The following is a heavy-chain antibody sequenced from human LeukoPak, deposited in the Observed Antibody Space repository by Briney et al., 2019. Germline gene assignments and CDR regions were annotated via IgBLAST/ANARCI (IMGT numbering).Heavy chain of an antibody. CDR2: INHSGST. V-gene: IGHV4-34*01. Sequence: SETLSLTCAVYGGSFSGYYWSWIRQPPGKGLEWTGEINHSGSTNYNPSLKSRVTISVDTSKNQFSLKLSSVTAADTAVYYCARGGTYYDFWSGYPSSSYYFDYWGQGTLVTVSS. CDR1: GGSFSGYY. D-gene: IGHD3-3*01. CDR3: ARGGTYYDFWSGYPSSSYYFDY. J-gene: IGHJ4*02.